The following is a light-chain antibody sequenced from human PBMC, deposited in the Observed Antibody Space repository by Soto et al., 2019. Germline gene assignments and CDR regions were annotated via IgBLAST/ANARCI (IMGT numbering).Light chain of an antibody. CDR3: QHRSNWPLT. V-gene: IGKV3-11*01. Sequence: EIVLTQSPATLSVSPGERATLSCRASQRVANSLAWYQQRPGQAPRLLIYDTSNRATGVPARFRGSGSGTEFTLTISSLQPEDFAVYYCQHRSNWPLTFGGGTKVEIK. CDR2: DTS. J-gene: IGKJ4*01. CDR1: QRVANS.